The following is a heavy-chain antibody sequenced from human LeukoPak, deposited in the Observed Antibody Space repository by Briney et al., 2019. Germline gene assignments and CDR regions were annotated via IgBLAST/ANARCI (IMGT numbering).Heavy chain of an antibody. CDR1: GFTFSSYS. V-gene: IGHV3-21*01. Sequence: GGSLRLSCAASGFTFSSYSVNWVRQAPGQGLEWVSSISSGSSYIYYADSVKGRFTISRDNAKNSLYLQMNSLRAEDTAVYYCARDRNQQLASFDYWGQGTLVTVTS. J-gene: IGHJ4*02. D-gene: IGHD6-13*01. CDR2: ISSGSSYI. CDR3: ARDRNQQLASFDY.